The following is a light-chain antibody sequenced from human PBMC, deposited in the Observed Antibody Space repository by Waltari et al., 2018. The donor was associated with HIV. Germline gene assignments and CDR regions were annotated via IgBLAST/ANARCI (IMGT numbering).Light chain of an antibody. CDR1: LSNLVRTF. CDR3: AVWDDVLSGPV. V-gene: IGLV1-47*01. CDR2: RSD. J-gene: IGLJ2*01. Sequence: QSVLTPPPSASGTPGQRVTIPCSGSLSNLVRTFVYGYQQLPGTGPKTVIYRSDQRPSGVPDRFSGSKSGTSASLAISGLRSEDEADYYCAVWDDVLSGPVLGGGTKLTVL.